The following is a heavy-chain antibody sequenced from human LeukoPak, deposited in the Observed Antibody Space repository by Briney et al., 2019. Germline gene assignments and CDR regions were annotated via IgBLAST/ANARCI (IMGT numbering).Heavy chain of an antibody. CDR2: LYYSGGT. J-gene: IGHJ4*02. Sequence: SETLSLTCTVSGGSISSSSYCWGWIRQPPGKGLEWIGSLYYSGGTYYNPPLKSRATISVDTSKYQFSLKLSSVTGTDTAVYYCASEYCSGATCYLGDWGQGTLVTVSS. CDR3: ASEYCSGATCYLGD. V-gene: IGHV4-39*01. CDR1: GGSISSSSYC. D-gene: IGHD2-15*01.